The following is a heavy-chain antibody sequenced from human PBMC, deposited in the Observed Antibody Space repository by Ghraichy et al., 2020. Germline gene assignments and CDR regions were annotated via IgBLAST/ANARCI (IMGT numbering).Heavy chain of an antibody. CDR2: IYYSGST. CDR3: ARDRIAALFDY. V-gene: IGHV4-59*01. CDR1: GGSISSYY. Sequence: SETLSLTCTVSGGSISSYYWSWIRQPPGKGLEWIGYIYYSGSTNYNPSLKSRVTISVDTSKNQFSLKLSSVTAADTAVYYYARDRIAALFDYWGQGTLVTVSS. J-gene: IGHJ4*02. D-gene: IGHD6-6*01.